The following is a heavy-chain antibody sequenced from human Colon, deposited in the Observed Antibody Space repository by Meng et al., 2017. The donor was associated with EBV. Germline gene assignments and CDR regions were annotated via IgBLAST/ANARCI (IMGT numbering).Heavy chain of an antibody. D-gene: IGHD6-19*01. V-gene: IGHV4-34*01. CDR1: GGSFRGYY. CDR3: ARRLAALDY. J-gene: IGHJ4*02. Sequence: QVQLQQWGAGLLKPSETLSLSCAVYGGSFRGYYWTWTGQPPGTGLEWVAEINYSGNTNYSPSLKSLVTISIDTSKNQFSLKLSSVTAADTAIYYCARRLAALDYWGQGTLVTVSS. CDR2: INYSGNT.